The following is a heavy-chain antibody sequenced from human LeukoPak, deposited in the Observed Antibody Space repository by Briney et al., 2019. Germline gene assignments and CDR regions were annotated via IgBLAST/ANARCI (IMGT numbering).Heavy chain of an antibody. D-gene: IGHD1-26*01. CDR2: IYPGDSDT. Sequence: GESLKISCKGSGYSFTSYWIGWVRQMPGKGLEWMGIIYPGDSDTRYSPAFQGQVTISADKSISTAHLQWSSLKASDTAMYYCAIKWDLYWFDPWGQGTLVTVSS. CDR3: AIKWDLYWFDP. CDR1: GYSFTSYW. J-gene: IGHJ5*02. V-gene: IGHV5-51*01.